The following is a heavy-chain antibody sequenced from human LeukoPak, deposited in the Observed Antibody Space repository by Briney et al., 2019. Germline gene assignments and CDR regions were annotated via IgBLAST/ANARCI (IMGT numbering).Heavy chain of an antibody. D-gene: IGHD6-19*01. CDR1: GFTFSSYS. V-gene: IGHV3-21*01. J-gene: IGHJ4*02. CDR2: ISSSTIYI. CDR3: ARDISGWLDY. Sequence: GGSLRLSCAASGFTFSSYSMNWVRQAPGKGLEWVSSISSSTIYIYYADSVKGRFTISRDNAKNSLYLQMNRLRAEDTAVYYCARDISGWLDYWGQGTLVTVSP.